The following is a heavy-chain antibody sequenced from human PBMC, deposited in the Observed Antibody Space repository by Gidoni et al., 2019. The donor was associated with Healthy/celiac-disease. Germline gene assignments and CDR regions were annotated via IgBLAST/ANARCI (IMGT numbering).Heavy chain of an antibody. J-gene: IGHJ6*02. CDR2: IYYSGST. D-gene: IGHD5-18*01. CDR3: ARVSGAMGYYYGMDV. Sequence: QVQLQESGPGLVEPSQTLSLTFTVSAGSISSGGYYWSWIRQHPGKGLEWIGYIYYSGSTYYNPYIKSRVTISVETSKNQFSLKLSSVTAADTAVYYCARVSGAMGYYYGMDVWGQGTTVTVSS. V-gene: IGHV4-31*03. CDR1: AGSISSGGYY.